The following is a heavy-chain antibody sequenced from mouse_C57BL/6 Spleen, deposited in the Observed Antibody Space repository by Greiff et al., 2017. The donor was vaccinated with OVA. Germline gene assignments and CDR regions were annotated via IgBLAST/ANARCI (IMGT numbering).Heavy chain of an antibody. Sequence: QVQLQQPGAELVKPGASVKMSCKASGYTFTSYWITWVKQRPGQGLEWIGDIYPGSGSTNYNGKFKGKATLTADKSSSTAYMQLSSLTSEDSAVYFCARSYSNLFDYWGQGTTLTVSS. CDR3: ARSYSNLFDY. J-gene: IGHJ2*01. D-gene: IGHD2-5*01. CDR2: IYPGSGST. CDR1: GYTFTSYW. V-gene: IGHV1-55*01.